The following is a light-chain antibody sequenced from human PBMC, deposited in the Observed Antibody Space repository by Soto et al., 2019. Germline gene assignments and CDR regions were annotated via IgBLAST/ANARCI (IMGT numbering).Light chain of an antibody. J-gene: IGLJ1*01. CDR1: TSDVGAYNY. CDR2: EVS. V-gene: IGLV2-14*01. CDR3: SSKTSSSSPFV. Sequence: QSVLTQPASVSVSPGQSITMSCTGSTSDVGAYNYVSWYKHHPGQAPQLMIYEVSNRPSGVSNRFSGSKSGNTASLTISGLQADDEGDYYCSSKTSSSSPFVFGTGTKVTVL.